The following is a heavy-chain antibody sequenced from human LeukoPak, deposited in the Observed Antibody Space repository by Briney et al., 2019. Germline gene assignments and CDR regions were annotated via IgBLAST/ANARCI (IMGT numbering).Heavy chain of an antibody. CDR1: GVTLSSYI. CDR2: ISSSSSTI. D-gene: IGHD4-17*01. V-gene: IGHV3-48*02. CDR3: ARVTVTTNDY. J-gene: IGHJ4*02. Sequence: PGGSLRLSCAASGVTLSSYIMNWVRQAPGKGLEWVSYISSSSSTIYYADSVKGRFTISRDNAKNSLYLQMNSLRDEDTAVYYCARVTVTTNDYWGQGTLVTVSS.